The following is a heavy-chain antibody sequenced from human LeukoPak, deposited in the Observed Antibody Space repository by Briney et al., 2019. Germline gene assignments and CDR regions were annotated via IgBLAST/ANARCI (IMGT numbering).Heavy chain of an antibody. CDR2: ISATTGIT. D-gene: IGHD5-18*01. CDR3: VRAFNGNSYGYGF. Sequence: GGSLRLSCAASGFSFSTYNMNWVRQAPGKGLEWVSYISATTGITYYADSVKGRFTISRDNAKNSPYLQLNSLRAEDTAVYYCVRAFNGNSYGYGFWGQGTLVTVSS. V-gene: IGHV3-48*01. J-gene: IGHJ4*02. CDR1: GFSFSTYN.